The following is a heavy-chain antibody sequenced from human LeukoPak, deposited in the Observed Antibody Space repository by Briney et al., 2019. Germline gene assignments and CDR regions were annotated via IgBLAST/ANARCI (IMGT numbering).Heavy chain of an antibody. J-gene: IGHJ5*02. CDR3: ARDGLYSSSRVGWFDP. CDR2: IWYDGSNK. CDR1: GFTFSSYG. D-gene: IGHD6-13*01. Sequence: PGRSLRLSYAASGFTFSSYGMHWVRQAPGKGLEWVAVIWYDGSNKYYADSVKGRFTISRDNSKNTLYLQMNSLRAEDTAVYYCARDGLYSSSRVGWFDPWGQGTLVTVSS. V-gene: IGHV3-33*01.